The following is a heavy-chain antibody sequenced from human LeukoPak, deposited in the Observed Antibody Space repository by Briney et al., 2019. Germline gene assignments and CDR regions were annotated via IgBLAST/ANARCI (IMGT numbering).Heavy chain of an antibody. CDR3: ANIPLDAFDI. CDR2: IYYSGST. V-gene: IGHV4-39*07. J-gene: IGHJ3*02. Sequence: PSETLSLTCTVSGGSISSSSYYWGWFRQPPGKGLEWIGSIYYSGSTYYNPSLKSRVTISVDTSKNQFSLKLSSVTAADTAVYYCANIPLDAFDIWGQGTMVTVSS. CDR1: GGSISSSSYY.